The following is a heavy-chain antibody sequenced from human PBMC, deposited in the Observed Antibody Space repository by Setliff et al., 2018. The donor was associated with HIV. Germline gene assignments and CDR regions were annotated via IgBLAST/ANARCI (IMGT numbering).Heavy chain of an antibody. V-gene: IGHV1-3*01. CDR2: INAGNGNT. Sequence: ASVKVSCKASGYTFTTHAMHWVRQAPGQRLEWMGWINAGNGNTKYSQEFQGRVTITKDTSTSTSYMELRSLRSDDTAVYYCARGSGSYSLRSMDVWGKGTTVTVSS. CDR3: ARGSGSYSLRSMDV. J-gene: IGHJ6*03. D-gene: IGHD1-26*01. CDR1: GYTFTTHA.